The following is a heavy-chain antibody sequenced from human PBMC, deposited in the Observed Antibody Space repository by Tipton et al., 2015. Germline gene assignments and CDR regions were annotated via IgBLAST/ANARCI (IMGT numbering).Heavy chain of an antibody. CDR3: ARGGGDDYIWGSSRFDS. J-gene: IGHJ5*01. CDR2: ISYNGST. CDR1: VVSITTGDYC. V-gene: IGHV4-30-4*01. Sequence: TLSLTCTVSVVSITTGDYCWSWIRQPPGKGLEWIGHISYNGSTCCNPSLKSRLTTSIDTSKNQFSLNLTSVTAADTAMYYCARGGGDDYIWGSSRFDSWGQGILVTVSS. D-gene: IGHD3-16*02.